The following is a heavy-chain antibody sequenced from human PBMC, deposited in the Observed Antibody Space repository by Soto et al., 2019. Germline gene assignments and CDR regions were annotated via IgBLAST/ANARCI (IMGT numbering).Heavy chain of an antibody. J-gene: IGHJ4*02. CDR1: GYSFTSYW. V-gene: IGHV5-10-1*01. CDR2: IEPSDSYT. CDR3: ARQGGY. Sequence: GGSVKISCSGSGYSFTSYWISWGRQMPGKGPGWMGRIEPSDSYTNYSPSFQGHVTISADKSISPAYLQWSSLKASDTAMYYCARQGGYWGQGTLVTVSS. D-gene: IGHD3-16*01.